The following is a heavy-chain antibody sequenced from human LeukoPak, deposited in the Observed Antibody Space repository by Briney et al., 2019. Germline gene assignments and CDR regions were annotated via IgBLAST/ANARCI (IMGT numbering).Heavy chain of an antibody. D-gene: IGHD5-18*01. CDR3: ARGQGYHPV. V-gene: IGHV3-7*01. CDR1: GFTFSSYA. CDR2: INQDGSEK. Sequence: GGSLRLSCAASGFTFSSYAMSWVRQAPGKGLEWVANINQDGSEKYYVDSVKGRFTISRDNAKNSLYLQMSSLRVEDTAVYYCARGQGYHPVWGQGTLVTVSS. J-gene: IGHJ4*02.